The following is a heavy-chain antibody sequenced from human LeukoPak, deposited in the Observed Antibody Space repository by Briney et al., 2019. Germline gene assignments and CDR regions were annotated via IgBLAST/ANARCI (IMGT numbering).Heavy chain of an antibody. D-gene: IGHD6-19*01. V-gene: IGHV3-30-3*01. J-gene: IGHJ4*02. CDR2: ISYDGSNK. Sequence: SGGSLRLSCAASGFTFSNAWMSWVRQAPGKGLEWVAAISYDGSNKYYADSVKGRFTISRDNSKNTLYLQMNSLRAEDTAVYYCARGLSSGWYLDYWGQGTLVTVSS. CDR3: ARGLSSGWYLDY. CDR1: GFTFSNAW.